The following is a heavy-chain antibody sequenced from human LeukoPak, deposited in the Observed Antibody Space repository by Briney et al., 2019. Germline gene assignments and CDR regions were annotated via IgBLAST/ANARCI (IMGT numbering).Heavy chain of an antibody. J-gene: IGHJ4*02. Sequence: GGSLRLSCGASGFTFNTYAMSWVRQAPGKGLEWVSAISGSGGSTYYADSVRGRFTISRDNSKNTLYLQMNSLRAEDTAVYYCARDRYGGTDYWGQGTLVTVSS. V-gene: IGHV3-23*01. D-gene: IGHD4-23*01. CDR2: ISGSGGST. CDR3: ARDRYGGTDY. CDR1: GFTFNTYA.